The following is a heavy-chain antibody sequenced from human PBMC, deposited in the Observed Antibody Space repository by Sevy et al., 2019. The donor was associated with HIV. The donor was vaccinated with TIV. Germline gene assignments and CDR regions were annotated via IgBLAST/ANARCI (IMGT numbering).Heavy chain of an antibody. Sequence: GGSLRLSCAASGFTFSSYGMHWVRQAPGKGLEWVAVISYDGSNKYYADSVKGGFTISRDNSKNTLYLQMNSLRAEDTAVYYCAKGGPYYDILTGYYTYWGQGTLVTVSS. J-gene: IGHJ4*02. D-gene: IGHD3-9*01. V-gene: IGHV3-30*18. CDR3: AKGGPYYDILTGYYTY. CDR2: ISYDGSNK. CDR1: GFTFSSYG.